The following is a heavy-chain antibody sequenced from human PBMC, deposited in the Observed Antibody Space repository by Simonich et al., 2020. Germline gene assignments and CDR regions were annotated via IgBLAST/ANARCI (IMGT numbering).Heavy chain of an antibody. CDR3: ARGGVRSSSWYWYFDL. CDR1: GYTFTGYY. V-gene: IGHV1-2*02. CDR2: INPNSGGT. J-gene: IGHJ2*01. Sequence: QVQLVQSGAEVKKPGASVKVSCKASGYTFTGYYMHWVRQAPGQGLERRGWINPNSGGTNYAQKCQGRVTMTRETSISKAYMELSRLRSDDTAVYYWARGGVRSSSWYWYFDLWGRGTLVTVSS. D-gene: IGHD6-13*01.